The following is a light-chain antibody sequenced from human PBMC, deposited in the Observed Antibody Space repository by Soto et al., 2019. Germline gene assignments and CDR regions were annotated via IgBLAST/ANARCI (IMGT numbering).Light chain of an antibody. Sequence: EIVLTQSPVTLSLSPGERATLSCKTSQTSGSNFLAWYQQKPGQAPRLLIYSASNRATGIPVRFTGSGSGTDFTLTISRLEPEDFAVYYCQQYATSPTFGQGTKVDIK. CDR3: QQYATSPT. V-gene: IGKV3-20*01. J-gene: IGKJ1*01. CDR1: QTSGSNF. CDR2: SAS.